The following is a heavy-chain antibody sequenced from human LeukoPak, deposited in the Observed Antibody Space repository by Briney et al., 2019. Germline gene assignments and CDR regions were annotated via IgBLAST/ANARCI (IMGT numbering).Heavy chain of an antibody. Sequence: GGSLRLSCAASGFTFSRYSMNWVRQAPGKGLEWVSCISSSSSYTYYVDSVKGRFTISRDNAKNSLYLQMNSLRAEDTAVYYCARGRPVLQLLWGAFDIWGQGTMVTVYS. V-gene: IGHV3-21*01. CDR1: GFTFSRYS. J-gene: IGHJ3*02. CDR3: ARGRPVLQLLWGAFDI. CDR2: ISSSSSYT. D-gene: IGHD1-7*01.